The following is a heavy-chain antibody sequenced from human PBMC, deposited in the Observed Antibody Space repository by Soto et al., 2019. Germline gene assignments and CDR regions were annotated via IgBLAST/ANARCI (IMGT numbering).Heavy chain of an antibody. J-gene: IGHJ4*02. V-gene: IGHV1-69*06. Sequence: SVKVSCKASGGTFSDFAINWLRQAPGQGLEWMGGIIPIFGTPNYAQKFQGRVTITADKSTSTAYMDLSGLRSADTAVYFCARRRPLDFGDDGDFDYWVQGTRVTVSS. CDR1: GGTFSDFA. CDR2: IIPIFGTP. CDR3: ARRRPLDFGDDGDFDY. D-gene: IGHD4-17*01.